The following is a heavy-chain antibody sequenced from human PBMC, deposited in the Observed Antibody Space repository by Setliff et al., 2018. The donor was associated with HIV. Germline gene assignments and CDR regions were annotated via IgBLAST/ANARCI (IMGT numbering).Heavy chain of an antibody. CDR3: ARGLGVGATGWFDP. CDR1: GYSFSNYW. D-gene: IGHD1-26*01. CDR2: IYPGDSDT. V-gene: IGHV5-51*01. Sequence: VESLKISCKGSGYSFSNYWIGWVRQMPGKGLEWMGIIYPGDSDTRYSPSFQVQVTISADKSISTAYLHWSSLEASDTAMYYCARGLGVGATGWFDPWGQGTLVTVSS. J-gene: IGHJ5*02.